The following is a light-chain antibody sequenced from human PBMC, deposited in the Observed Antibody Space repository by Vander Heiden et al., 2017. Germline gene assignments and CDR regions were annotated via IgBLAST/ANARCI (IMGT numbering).Light chain of an antibody. V-gene: IGKV1-33*01. CDR2: AAS. CDR3: QQYYALPLT. CDR1: YDIGHY. Sequence: DLQLTQSPSSLSASVGDRVTITCQASYDIGHYLHWYQQKPGKAPNLLIYAASNLQTGVPSGFSGRRSGTDFTFTISSLQPEDIATYFCQQYYALPLTFGGGTKVEIK. J-gene: IGKJ4*01.